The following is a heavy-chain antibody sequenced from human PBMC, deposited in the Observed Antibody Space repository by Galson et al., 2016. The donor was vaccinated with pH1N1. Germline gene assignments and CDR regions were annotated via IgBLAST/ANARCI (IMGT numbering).Heavy chain of an antibody. V-gene: IGHV5-51*01. CDR1: GYEFGRYW. Sequence: QSGAEVTKPGESLKISCKGSGYEFGRYWIVWVRQMPGKGLEYMGTIYPDDSDTRYHPAFQGQVIISGDRSINAVYLQWSSLKASDSGIYYCARRTISARPGWFDSWGQGTLVTV. CDR2: IYPDDSDT. D-gene: IGHD6-6*01. CDR3: ARRTISARPGWFDS. J-gene: IGHJ5*01.